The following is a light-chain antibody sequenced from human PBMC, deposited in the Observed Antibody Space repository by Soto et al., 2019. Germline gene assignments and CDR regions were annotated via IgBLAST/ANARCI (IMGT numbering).Light chain of an antibody. CDR2: DVT. J-gene: IGLJ1*01. Sequence: QSALTQPASVSGSPGQSITISCTGTSSDVGGYNSVSWYQQHPGKAPKLILYDVTDRPSGVSYRFSGSKSGNTASLTISGLQAADEADYFCSSYTSSITNGFGSGTKVTVL. CDR1: SSDVGGYNS. V-gene: IGLV2-14*01. CDR3: SSYTSSITNG.